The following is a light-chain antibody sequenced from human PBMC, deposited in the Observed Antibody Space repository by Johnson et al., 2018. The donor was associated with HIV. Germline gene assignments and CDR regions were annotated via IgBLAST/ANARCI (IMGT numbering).Light chain of an antibody. CDR3: GTGDRSLSAWFYA. J-gene: IGLJ1*01. Sequence: QSVLTQPPSVSAAPGLKVTISCSGSSSNIGNIFVSWYQHLPGTAPKLLIYDNYKRPSGIPDRFSGSKSGTAATLGITGLQTGAAADYYCGTGDRSLSAWFYASGTGTQVTVL. CDR2: DNY. CDR1: SSNIGNIF. V-gene: IGLV1-51*01.